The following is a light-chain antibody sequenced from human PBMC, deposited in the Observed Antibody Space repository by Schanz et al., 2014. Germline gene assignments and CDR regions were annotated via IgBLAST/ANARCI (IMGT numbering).Light chain of an antibody. Sequence: DIVMTQSPDSLAVSLGERATINCKSNQSLLYNSKNKNYLAWYQQKPGQPPKLLIYWASTRESGVPDRFSGSGSGTDFTLTVSSLQAEDVAVYYCQQYYTTPLTFGQGTRLEIK. CDR3: QQYYTTPLT. CDR1: QSLLYNSKNKNY. CDR2: WAS. J-gene: IGKJ5*01. V-gene: IGKV4-1*01.